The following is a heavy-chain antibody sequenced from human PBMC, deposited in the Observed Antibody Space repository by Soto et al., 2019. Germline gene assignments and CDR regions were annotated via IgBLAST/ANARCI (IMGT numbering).Heavy chain of an antibody. J-gene: IGHJ3*02. CDR2: ISSSSSTI. Sequence: GGSLTLSCAAYGFTFISYSMNWVRQAPGKGLEWVSYISSSSSTIYYADSVKGRFTISRDNAKNSLYLQMNSLRDEDTAVHYCARGVGNYEDAFDIWGQGTMVTVSS. D-gene: IGHD1-7*01. CDR1: GFTFISYS. CDR3: ARGVGNYEDAFDI. V-gene: IGHV3-48*02.